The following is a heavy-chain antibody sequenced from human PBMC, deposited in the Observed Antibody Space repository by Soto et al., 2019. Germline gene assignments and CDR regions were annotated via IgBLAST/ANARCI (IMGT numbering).Heavy chain of an antibody. CDR1: GYTFTSYY. J-gene: IGHJ4*02. CDR2: INPSGGST. V-gene: IGHV1-46*01. D-gene: IGHD5-18*01. CDR3: ARVGGYSYGGVAY. Sequence: QVQLVQSGAEVKKPGASVKVSCKASGYTFTSYYMHWVRQAPGQGLEWMGIINPSGGSTTYAQKCPXRXXMTRDTSTSTVYMELSSLRSEDTAVYYCARVGGYSYGGVAYWGQGTLVTVSS.